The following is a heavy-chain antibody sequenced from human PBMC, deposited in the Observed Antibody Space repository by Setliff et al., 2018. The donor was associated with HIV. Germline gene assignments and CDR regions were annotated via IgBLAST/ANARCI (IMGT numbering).Heavy chain of an antibody. CDR1: GYTLTELS. D-gene: IGHD3-22*01. V-gene: IGHV1-24*01. CDR2: FDPEDGEI. J-gene: IGHJ1*01. Sequence: ASVKVSCKVSGYTLTELSIHWVRQAPGKGLEWMGGFDPEDGEIIYAQKFQGTFTMTEETSTDTVYMELSSLKSEDTAVYYCATDLSSGYFYFTLHFWGQGTLVTVS. CDR3: ATDLSSGYFYFTLHF.